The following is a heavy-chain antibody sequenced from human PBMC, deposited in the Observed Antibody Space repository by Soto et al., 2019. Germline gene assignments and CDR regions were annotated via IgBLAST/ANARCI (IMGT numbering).Heavy chain of an antibody. D-gene: IGHD6-19*01. V-gene: IGHV3-23*01. CDR3: AKDRYSRESTYYFDY. J-gene: IGHJ4*02. CDR1: EFTFSNYA. Sequence: GGSLRLSCAASEFTFSNYAMSWVRQAPGKGLEWVSAISGSGGSTYYADSVKGRFTISRDNSKNTLYLQMNSLRAEDTAVYYCAKDRYSRESTYYFDYWGQGPLVTVSS. CDR2: ISGSGGST.